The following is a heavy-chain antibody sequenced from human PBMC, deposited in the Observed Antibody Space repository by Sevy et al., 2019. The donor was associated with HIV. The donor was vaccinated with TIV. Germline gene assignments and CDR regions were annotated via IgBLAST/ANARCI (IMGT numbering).Heavy chain of an antibody. CDR2: IYYNDHI. J-gene: IGHJ4*02. CDR3: AGENAWGRGYS. Sequence: SETLSLTCTVSGGSITSLYWNWIRQPPGKGLEWIANIYYNDHINYNPSLKSRGTLSLDTSKNQFSLRLSSGTAADTAMYYCAGENAWGRGYSWGQGTLVTASS. V-gene: IGHV4-59*08. D-gene: IGHD1-26*01. CDR1: GGSITSLY.